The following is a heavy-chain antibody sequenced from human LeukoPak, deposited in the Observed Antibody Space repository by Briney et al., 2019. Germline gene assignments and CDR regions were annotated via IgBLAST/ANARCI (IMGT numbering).Heavy chain of an antibody. Sequence: SETLSLTCTVSGGSISSYYWSWIRQPPRKGLEWIGYINYSGSTNYNPSLKSRVTISVDTSKNQFSLKLNSVTAADTAVYFCARLYCSSTGCPGYFDLWGRGTLVTVSS. D-gene: IGHD2-2*01. CDR2: INYSGST. CDR1: GGSISSYY. V-gene: IGHV4-59*01. J-gene: IGHJ2*01. CDR3: ARLYCSSTGCPGYFDL.